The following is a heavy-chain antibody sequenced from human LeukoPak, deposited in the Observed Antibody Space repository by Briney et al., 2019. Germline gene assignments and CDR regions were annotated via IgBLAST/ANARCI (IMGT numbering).Heavy chain of an antibody. CDR1: GFTFTTYG. Sequence: GGSLRLSCSASGFTFTTYGMNWVRQAPGEGLEWVSGIGGSGTRTYYADSVKGRFTISRDNSKNTLYLQMNSLRAEDTAVYYCAKAPRITMIVVVETWYYFDYWGQGTLVTVSS. CDR2: IGGSGTRT. D-gene: IGHD3-22*01. CDR3: AKAPRITMIVVVETWYYFDY. V-gene: IGHV3-23*01. J-gene: IGHJ4*02.